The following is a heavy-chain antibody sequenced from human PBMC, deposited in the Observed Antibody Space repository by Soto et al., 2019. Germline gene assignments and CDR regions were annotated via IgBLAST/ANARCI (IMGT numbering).Heavy chain of an antibody. V-gene: IGHV4-39*01. CDR3: GSGPSTTWIDN. CDR2: IYSGGNT. D-gene: IGHD2-2*01. Sequence: QLQVQESGPGQVKPSQTLSLTCTVSGGSITSHHYYWGWIRQPPGKGLEWIGSIYSGGNTYYNPSLRSRLTIFVDTAKNPISLKLNSVTAADSAIYYCGSGPSTTWIDNWGLGTQVSVSS. J-gene: IGHJ4*02. CDR1: GGSITSHHYY.